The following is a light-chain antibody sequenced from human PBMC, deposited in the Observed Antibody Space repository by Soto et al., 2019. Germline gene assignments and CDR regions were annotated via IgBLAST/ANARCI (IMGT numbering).Light chain of an antibody. V-gene: IGKV1-5*03. Sequence: DIQMTQSPSTLSASVGDRVTITCRASQSISNWLAWHQQKPGKAPKLLIYKASTLESGVPSRFSGSGSGTEFTLTISSLQPDDFATYYCQHYNSSSSSFGQGIKVDIK. CDR3: QHYNSSSSS. J-gene: IGKJ1*01. CDR2: KAS. CDR1: QSISNW.